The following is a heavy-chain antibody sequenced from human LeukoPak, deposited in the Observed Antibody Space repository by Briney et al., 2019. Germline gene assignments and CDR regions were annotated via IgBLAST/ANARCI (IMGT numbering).Heavy chain of an antibody. CDR2: IIPIFGTA. CDR3: ARDRYCSGGSCYLLDY. V-gene: IGHV1-69*13. D-gene: IGHD2-15*01. Sequence: SVKVSCKASGGTFSSYAISWVRQAPGQGLEWMGGIIPIFGTANYAQKFQGRVTITADESTSTAYMELSSLRSEDTAVYYCARDRYCSGGSCYLLDYWGQGTLVTVSS. J-gene: IGHJ4*02. CDR1: GGTFSSYA.